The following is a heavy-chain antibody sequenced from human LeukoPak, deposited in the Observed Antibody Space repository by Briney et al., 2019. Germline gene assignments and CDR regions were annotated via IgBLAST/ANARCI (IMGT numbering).Heavy chain of an antibody. D-gene: IGHD3-22*01. Sequence: PGGSLRLSCAASGFTFNNYAMTWVRQAPGKGLEWVSSITGSGGVTYYADSVKGRFTISRDNSKNTLYLQMNSLRAEDTAVYYCAKDLSYYDSSGYSHWGQGTLVTVSS. CDR2: ITGSGGVT. CDR3: AKDLSYYDSSGYSH. V-gene: IGHV3-23*01. CDR1: GFTFNNYA. J-gene: IGHJ4*02.